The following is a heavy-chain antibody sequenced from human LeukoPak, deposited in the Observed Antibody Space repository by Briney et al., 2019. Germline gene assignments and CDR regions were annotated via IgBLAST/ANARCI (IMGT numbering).Heavy chain of an antibody. CDR1: GFTFRYG. J-gene: IGHJ4*02. CDR3: AKDRLPRRDNKYYFDY. CDR2: ICYDGSNK. V-gene: IGHV3-33*06. Sequence: GGSLRLSCAASGFTFRYGIHWVRQAPGKVLEWVADICYDGSNKYYADSVKGRFTISRDNSKNTLYLQMNSLRAEDTAVYYCAKDRLPRRDNKYYFDYWGQGTLVTVSS. D-gene: IGHD5-12*01.